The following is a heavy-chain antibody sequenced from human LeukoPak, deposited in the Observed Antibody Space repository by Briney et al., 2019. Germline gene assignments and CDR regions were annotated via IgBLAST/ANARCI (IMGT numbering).Heavy chain of an antibody. CDR1: GYTFTSYA. V-gene: IGHV1-3*01. Sequence: ASVKVSCKASGYTFTSYAMHWVRQAPGQRLEWMGWINAGNGNTKYSQKFQGRVTITRDTSASTAYMELSSLRSEDTAVYYCARAETYYYDSSGYQFDYWGQGTLVTVSS. CDR3: ARAETYYYDSSGYQFDY. D-gene: IGHD3-22*01. CDR2: INAGNGNT. J-gene: IGHJ4*02.